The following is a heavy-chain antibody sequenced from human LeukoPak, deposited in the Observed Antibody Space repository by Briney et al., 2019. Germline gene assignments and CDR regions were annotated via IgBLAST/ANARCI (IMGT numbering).Heavy chain of an antibody. V-gene: IGHV4-59*01. J-gene: IGHJ5*02. CDR1: GGSISSYY. CDR2: IYYSGST. D-gene: IGHD6-13*01. CDR3: ARVTLIAAAGGWFDP. Sequence: SETLSLTCTVSGGSISSYYWSWIRQPPGKGLEWIGYIYYSGSTNYNPSLKSQVTISVDTSKNQFSLKLSSVTAVDTAVYYCARVTLIAAAGGWFDPWGQGTLVTVSS.